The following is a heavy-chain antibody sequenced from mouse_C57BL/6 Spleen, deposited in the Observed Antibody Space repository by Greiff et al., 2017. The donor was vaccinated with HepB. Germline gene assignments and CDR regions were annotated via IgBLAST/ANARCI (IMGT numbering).Heavy chain of an antibody. J-gene: IGHJ3*01. CDR2: ISDGGSYT. Sequence: EVQWVESGGGLVKPGGSLKLSCAASGFTFSSYAMSWVRQTPEKRLEWVATISDGGSYTYYPDNVKGRFTISRDNAKNNLYLQMSHLKSEDTAMYYCARVNYYGSSSAWFAYWGQGTLVTVSA. V-gene: IGHV5-4*01. CDR3: ARVNYYGSSSAWFAY. D-gene: IGHD1-1*01. CDR1: GFTFSSYA.